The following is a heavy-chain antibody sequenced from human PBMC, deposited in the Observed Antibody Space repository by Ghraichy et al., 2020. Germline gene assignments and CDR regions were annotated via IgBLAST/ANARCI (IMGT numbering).Heavy chain of an antibody. Sequence: SETLSLTCAVYGGSFSGYYWSWIRQPPGKGLEWIGEINHSGSTNYNPSLKSRVTVSVDTSKNQFSLKLSSVTAADTAVYYCARGLYQNYYYYYMDVWGKGTTVTVSS. J-gene: IGHJ6*03. V-gene: IGHV4-34*01. CDR3: ARGLYQNYYYYYMDV. CDR1: GGSFSGYY. CDR2: INHSGST. D-gene: IGHD2-2*01.